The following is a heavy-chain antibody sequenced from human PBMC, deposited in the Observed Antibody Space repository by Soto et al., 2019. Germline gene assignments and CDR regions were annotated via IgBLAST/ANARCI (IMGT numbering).Heavy chain of an antibody. CDR3: PRSPMAPVDYLDF. J-gene: IGHJ4*02. Sequence: SETLSLTCSVSGDSLKNHYWAWIRHSPGKGLEWIGNIYDSGSTNYSPAPKSRVSMSVDTSKNLFSLKMNSVTAADTAVYCCPRSPMAPVDYLDFWGQGTVVTVSS. D-gene: IGHD2-15*01. CDR1: GDSLKNHY. V-gene: IGHV4-59*11. CDR2: IYDSGST.